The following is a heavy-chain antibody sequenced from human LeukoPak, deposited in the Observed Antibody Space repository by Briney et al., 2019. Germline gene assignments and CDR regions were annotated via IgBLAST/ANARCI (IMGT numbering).Heavy chain of an antibody. CDR1: GFTFSSYS. D-gene: IGHD3-10*01. J-gene: IGHJ4*02. Sequence: GGSLRLSCAASGFTFSSYSMNWVRQAPGKGLEWVSYISSSSSTIYYADSVKGRFTISRDNAKNSLYLQMNSLRAEDTAVYYCASMVSMVRGVMIDYWGQGTLVTVSS. V-gene: IGHV3-48*01. CDR3: ASMVSMVRGVMIDY. CDR2: ISSSSSTI.